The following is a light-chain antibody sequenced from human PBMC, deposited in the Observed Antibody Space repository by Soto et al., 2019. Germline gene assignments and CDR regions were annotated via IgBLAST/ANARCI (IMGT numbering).Light chain of an antibody. Sequence: EIVMTQSPVTLSVSPWERVTLSCRASQSVSSNLAWYQQKPGQAPRLLIYGASTRATGIPARFSGSGSGTEFTLTISSLQSEDFAVYYCQQYDNWPPWTFGQGTKVDIK. CDR2: GAS. CDR1: QSVSSN. V-gene: IGKV3-15*01. CDR3: QQYDNWPPWT. J-gene: IGKJ1*01.